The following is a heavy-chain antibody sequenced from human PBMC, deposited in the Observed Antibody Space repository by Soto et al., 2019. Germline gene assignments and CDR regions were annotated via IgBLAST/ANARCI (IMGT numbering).Heavy chain of an antibody. V-gene: IGHV1-18*01. CDR3: ARDPPYDFWSGYYGGYYYYGMDV. D-gene: IGHD3-3*01. CDR1: GYTFTSYG. J-gene: IGHJ6*02. CDR2: ISAYNGNT. Sequence: ASVKVSCKASGYTFTSYGISWVRQAPGQGLEWMGWISAYNGNTNYAQKLQGRVTMTTDKSTSTAYMELRSLRSDATAVYYCARDPPYDFWSGYYGGYYYYGMDVWGQGTTVTVSS.